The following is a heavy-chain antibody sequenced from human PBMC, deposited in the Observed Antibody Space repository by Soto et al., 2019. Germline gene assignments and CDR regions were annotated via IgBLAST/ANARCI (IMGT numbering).Heavy chain of an antibody. D-gene: IGHD5-12*01. CDR3: AGCSGYDAFEGYYYYYYMDV. Sequence: ASVKVSCKASGGTFSSYTISWVRQAPGQGLEWMGRIIPILGIANYAQKFQGRVTITADKSTSTAYMELSSLRSEDTAVYYCAGCSGYDAFEGYYYYYYMDVWGKGTTVTVSS. CDR1: GGTFSSYT. CDR2: IIPILGIA. V-gene: IGHV1-69*02. J-gene: IGHJ6*03.